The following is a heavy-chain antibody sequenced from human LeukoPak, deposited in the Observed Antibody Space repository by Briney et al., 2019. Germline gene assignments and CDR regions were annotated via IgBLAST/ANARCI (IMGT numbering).Heavy chain of an antibody. CDR3: ARGSPPGGSGSYYNWFDP. J-gene: IGHJ5*02. CDR1: SGSISPFY. Sequence: PSETLSLTCTVSSGSISPFYWGWNRPPQGNGREWIGSIYYSGRTNYNPSLKRRVTISVDASKNRFSLKLSAETAADTAVYYCARGSPPGGSGSYYNWFDPWGQGTLVTVSS. D-gene: IGHD3-10*01. CDR2: IYYSGRT. V-gene: IGHV4-59*01.